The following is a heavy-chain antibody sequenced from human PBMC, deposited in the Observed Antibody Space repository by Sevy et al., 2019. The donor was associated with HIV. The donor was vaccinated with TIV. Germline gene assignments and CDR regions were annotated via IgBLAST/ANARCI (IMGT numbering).Heavy chain of an antibody. Sequence: GGSLRLSCAASGFTFSSYEMNWVRQAPGKGLEWVSYISNSGTTRSYSDSVRGRFTISRDNAGNSLYLQMKSLRAEDTAVYYWARDLPPSATTVAHFDYWGQGTLVTVSS. CDR3: ARDLPPSATTVAHFDY. D-gene: IGHD4-17*01. V-gene: IGHV3-48*03. J-gene: IGHJ4*02. CDR1: GFTFSSYE. CDR2: ISNSGTTR.